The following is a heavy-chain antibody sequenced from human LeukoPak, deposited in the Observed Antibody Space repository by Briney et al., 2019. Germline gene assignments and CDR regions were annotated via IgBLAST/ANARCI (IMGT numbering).Heavy chain of an antibody. J-gene: IGHJ3*02. CDR2: MNPNSGNT. CDR3: ARVFGPPSWYDFWSGYKPTDAFDI. Sequence: ASVKVSCKASGYTFTGYYMHWVRQAPGQGLEWMGWMNPNSGNTGYAQKFQGRVTMTRNTSISTAYMELSSLRSEDTAVYYCARVFGPPSWYDFWSGYKPTDAFDIWGQGTMVTVSS. V-gene: IGHV1-8*02. D-gene: IGHD3-3*01. CDR1: GYTFTGYY.